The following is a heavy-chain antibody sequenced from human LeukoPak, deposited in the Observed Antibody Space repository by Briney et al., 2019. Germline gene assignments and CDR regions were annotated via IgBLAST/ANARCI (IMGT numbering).Heavy chain of an antibody. D-gene: IGHD5-24*01. CDR3: ARDIDGYNALDY. Sequence: SETLSLTCTVSGGSISSYYWNWIRQPPGKGLEWIGYIYYSGATKYNPSLKSRVTISIDTSKNQFSLKLSSVTAADTAVYYCARDIDGYNALDYWGQGTVVTVSS. CDR2: IYYSGAT. J-gene: IGHJ4*02. V-gene: IGHV4-59*01. CDR1: GGSISSYY.